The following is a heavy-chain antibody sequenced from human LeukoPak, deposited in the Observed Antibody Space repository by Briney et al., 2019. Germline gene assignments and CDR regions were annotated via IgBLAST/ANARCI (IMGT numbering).Heavy chain of an antibody. J-gene: IGHJ4*02. CDR3: AKGKNTGSYLSHVDY. CDR1: GFTFSSYE. V-gene: IGHV3-48*03. D-gene: IGHD3-10*01. Sequence: GGSLRLSCAASGFTFSSYEMNWVRQAPGKGLEWVSYISSSGSTIYYADSVKGRFTISRDNAKNSLYLQMNSLRAEDTAVYYCAKGKNTGSYLSHVDYWGQGTLVTVSS. CDR2: ISSSGSTI.